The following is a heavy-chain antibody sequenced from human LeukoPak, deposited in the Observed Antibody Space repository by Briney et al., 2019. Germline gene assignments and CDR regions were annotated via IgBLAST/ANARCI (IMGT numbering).Heavy chain of an antibody. CDR2: ISYEGGTQ. Sequence: GGSLRLACAASAFTFSSYAMHWVRQAPGKGLEWVAVISYEGGTQHYADSVKGRFIISRDNPRNTLYLQMNILRTEDTAVYYCAKEGTPHVSTWYDLWGQGTQVIVSS. D-gene: IGHD3-10*01. J-gene: IGHJ5*02. CDR3: AKEGTPHVSTWYDL. V-gene: IGHV3-30*04. CDR1: AFTFSSYA.